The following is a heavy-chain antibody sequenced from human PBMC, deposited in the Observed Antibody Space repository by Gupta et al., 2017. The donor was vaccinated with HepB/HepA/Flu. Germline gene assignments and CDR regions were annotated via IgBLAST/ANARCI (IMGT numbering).Heavy chain of an antibody. J-gene: IGHJ4*02. CDR3: AKDHRREIMTMIPLFAC. CDR2: WSGTAT. CDR1: GITLSSHA. D-gene: IGHD3-16*01. V-gene: IGHV3-23*04. Sequence: EEHLVESGGALVHPVASLRLSGAPSGITLSSHAMTWGRQVPGQGLEWVSTWSGTATFYADSVEGRFTIYRDNSQNTLFLQMNSLRAEDTAIYFCAKDHRREIMTMIPLFACWGQGTLVTVSS.